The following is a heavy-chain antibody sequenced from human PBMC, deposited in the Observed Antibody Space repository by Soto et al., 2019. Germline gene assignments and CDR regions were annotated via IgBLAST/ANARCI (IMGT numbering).Heavy chain of an antibody. CDR2: INAGNGNT. CDR1: GYTFTSYA. Sequence: QVQLVQSGAEVKKPGASVKVSCKASGYTFTSYAMHWVRQAPGQRLEWMGWINAGNGNTKYSQKFQGRVTITRDTSASTAYMELSSLRSEDTAVYYCARLPPPKRDSSGYLDYWGQGTLVTVSS. CDR3: ARLPPPKRDSSGYLDY. D-gene: IGHD3-22*01. V-gene: IGHV1-3*01. J-gene: IGHJ4*02.